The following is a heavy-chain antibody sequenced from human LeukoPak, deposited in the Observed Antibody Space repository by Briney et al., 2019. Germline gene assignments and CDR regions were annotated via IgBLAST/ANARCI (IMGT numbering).Heavy chain of an antibody. D-gene: IGHD7-27*01. CDR1: GGSVSDYY. CDR2: IYHTGST. J-gene: IGHJ4*02. V-gene: IGHV4-59*02. CDR3: TSRKLGNDY. Sequence: SETLSLTCTISGGSVSDYYWSWIRQSPGKGLEWIGYIYHTGSTSYSPSLKSRVTISADTSQNQFSLKLSSVTAADTAVYYCTSRKLGNDYWGQGTLVTVSS.